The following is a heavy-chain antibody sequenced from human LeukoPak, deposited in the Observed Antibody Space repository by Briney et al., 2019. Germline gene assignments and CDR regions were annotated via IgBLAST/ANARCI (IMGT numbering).Heavy chain of an antibody. CDR2: INHSGST. CDR1: GGSSSGYY. Sequence: KPSETLSLTCAVYGGSSSGYYWSWIRQPPGKGLEWIGEINHSGSTNYNPSLKSRVTISVDTSKNQFSLKLSSVTAADTAVYYCARGGWYYDFWSGYYMERNWFDPWGQGTLVTVSS. CDR3: ARGGWYYDFWSGYYMERNWFDP. V-gene: IGHV4-34*01. D-gene: IGHD3-3*01. J-gene: IGHJ5*02.